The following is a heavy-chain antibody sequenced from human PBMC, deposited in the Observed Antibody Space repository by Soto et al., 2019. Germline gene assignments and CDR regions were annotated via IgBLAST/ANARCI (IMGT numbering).Heavy chain of an antibody. D-gene: IGHD3-16*01. CDR1: GFSFSIYG. Sequence: QVHLVESGGGVVQPGKSLRLSCEASGFSFSIYGMHWVRQAPGKGLEWVADLWYDGSNKYYAESVKGRFIISRDNSKNTLYLQMNSLRAEDTAVYYCARPSTILDLGVIDFWGQGTLVTVSS. CDR3: ARPSTILDLGVIDF. J-gene: IGHJ4*02. CDR2: LWYDGSNK. V-gene: IGHV3-33*01.